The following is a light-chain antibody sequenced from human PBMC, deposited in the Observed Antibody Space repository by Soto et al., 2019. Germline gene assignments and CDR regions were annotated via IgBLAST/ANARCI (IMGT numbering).Light chain of an antibody. J-gene: IGKJ3*01. CDR2: TAS. CDR3: QESYSSPFT. Sequence: DIQMTQSPSSLSASIGDRVIITCRTSQSVSTFINWYRHKPGEAPRLLIYTASTLHGDVPPRFSGSGSGTEFTLTISSLQPEDFATYYCQESYSSPFTIGHGTRVDIK. CDR1: QSVSTF. V-gene: IGKV1-39*01.